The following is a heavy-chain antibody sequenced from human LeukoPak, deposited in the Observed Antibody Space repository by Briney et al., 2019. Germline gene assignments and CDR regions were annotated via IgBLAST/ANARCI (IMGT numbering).Heavy chain of an antibody. CDR1: GGSFSDYY. D-gene: IGHD3-3*01. V-gene: IGHV4-34*01. CDR3: ARGWSGDYDFWSGYSEEDWFDP. CDR2: INHSGST. Sequence: SETLSLTCAVYGGSFSDYYWSWIRQPPGKGLEWIGEINHSGSTSYNPSLRSRVTISVDTSKNQFSLKLSSVTAADTAVYYCARGWSGDYDFWSGYSEEDWFDPWGQGTLVTVSS. J-gene: IGHJ5*02.